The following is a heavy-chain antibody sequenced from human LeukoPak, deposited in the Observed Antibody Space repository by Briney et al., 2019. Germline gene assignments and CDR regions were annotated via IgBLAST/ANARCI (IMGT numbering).Heavy chain of an antibody. D-gene: IGHD1-26*01. V-gene: IGHV6-1*01. CDR3: ARDAAWWVVGENYFDY. J-gene: IGHJ4*02. Sequence: SQTLSLTCAISGDSVSSNSSAWNWIRQSPSRGLEWLGRTYYRSKWYNDYAVSVKSRITINPDTSKNQFSLQLNSVTPEDTAVYYCARDAAWWVVGENYFDYWGQGTLVTVSS. CDR1: GDSVSSNSSA. CDR2: TYYRSKWYN.